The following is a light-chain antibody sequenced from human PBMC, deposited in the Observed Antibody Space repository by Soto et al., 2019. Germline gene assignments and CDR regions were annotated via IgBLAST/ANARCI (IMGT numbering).Light chain of an antibody. V-gene: IGKV1-27*01. CDR3: QKYDTAPWT. CDR2: AAA. CDR1: QDISDS. Sequence: DIEMTQSPSSLSASVGDRVTITCRASQDISDSLAWFQQKPGKVPRLLIYAAADLQSGVPSRFSGSGSGTDFPLTISSLQPEDVASYYCQKYDTAPWTFGQGTKVEIK. J-gene: IGKJ1*01.